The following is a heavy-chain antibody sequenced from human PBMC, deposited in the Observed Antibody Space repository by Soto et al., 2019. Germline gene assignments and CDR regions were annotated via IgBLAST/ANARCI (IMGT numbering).Heavy chain of an antibody. CDR1: GGSFSGYD. J-gene: IGHJ4*02. V-gene: IGHV4-34*01. Sequence: ASETLSLTCAVYGGSFSGYDWSWIRQPPGKGLEWIGEINHSGNTNYNPSLKSRVTISVDTSKNQFSLKLSSVTAADTAVYYCARVTIWGTYRDIDYWGQGTLVTVSS. CDR3: ARVTIWGTYRDIDY. D-gene: IGHD3-16*02. CDR2: INHSGNT.